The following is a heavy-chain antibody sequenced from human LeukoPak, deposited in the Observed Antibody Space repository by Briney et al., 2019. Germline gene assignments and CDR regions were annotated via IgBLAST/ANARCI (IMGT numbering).Heavy chain of an antibody. CDR2: ISGSGGGT. J-gene: IGHJ6*03. CDR3: AKGYSSSWYTPYYYMDV. CDR1: GFTFSSYA. Sequence: GGPLRLSCAASGFTFSSYAMSWVRQAPGKGLEWVSGISGSGGGTYYADSVKGRFAISRDNSKNTLSLQMNSLRAEDTAVHYCAKGYSSSWYTPYYYMDVWGKGTTVTVSS. V-gene: IGHV3-23*01. D-gene: IGHD6-13*01.